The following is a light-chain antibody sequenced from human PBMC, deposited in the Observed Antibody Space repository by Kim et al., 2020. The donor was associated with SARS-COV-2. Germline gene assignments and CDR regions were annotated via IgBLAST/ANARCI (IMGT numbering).Light chain of an antibody. CDR3: QVWDVSSDHWV. CDR2: YDG. CDR1: EIARIR. V-gene: IGLV3-21*04. Sequence: QRQTATITCGRGEIARIRVHWYQQKPGQAPVLVIYYDGDRRSGISDRFTGSNSVNTATLSISRVEAADEADYYCQVWDVSSDHWVFGGGTQLTVL. J-gene: IGLJ3*02.